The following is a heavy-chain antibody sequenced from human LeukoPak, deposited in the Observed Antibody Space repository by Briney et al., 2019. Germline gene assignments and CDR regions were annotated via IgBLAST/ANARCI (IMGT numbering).Heavy chain of an antibody. Sequence: SETLSLTCTVSGGSISSSSYYWGWIRQPPGKGLEWIGYIYHSGSTYYNPSLKSRVTISVDRSKNQFSLKLSSVTAADTAVYYCARGGPYCSGGSCYPPLDAFDIWGQGTMVTVSS. CDR2: IYHSGST. CDR3: ARGGPYCSGGSCYPPLDAFDI. D-gene: IGHD2-15*01. CDR1: GGSISSSSYY. V-gene: IGHV4-30-2*01. J-gene: IGHJ3*02.